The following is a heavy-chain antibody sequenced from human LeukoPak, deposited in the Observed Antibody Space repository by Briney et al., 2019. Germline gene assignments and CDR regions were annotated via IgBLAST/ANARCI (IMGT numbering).Heavy chain of an antibody. CDR1: GFTFSSYW. D-gene: IGHD6-13*01. V-gene: IGHV3-74*01. CDR3: ARVSSSSWWALDY. Sequence: PGGSLRLSCAASGFTFSSYWVHWVRQAPGKGLVWVSRINTDGSSTSYADSVMGRFTISRDNAKNTLYLQMNSLRAEDTAVYYCARVSSSSWWALDYWGQGTLVTVSS. CDR2: INTDGSST. J-gene: IGHJ4*02.